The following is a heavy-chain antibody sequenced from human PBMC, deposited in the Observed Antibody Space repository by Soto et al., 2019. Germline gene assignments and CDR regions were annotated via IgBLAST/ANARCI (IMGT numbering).Heavy chain of an antibody. CDR3: TRGPRPISTGTGAY. D-gene: IGHD3-10*01. J-gene: IGHJ4*02. CDR2: IYNDGTYS. CDR1: GSIFKMYW. Sequence: GGSLRLSCAASGSIFKMYWMHWVRQSPGKGLVWISRIYNDGTYSDYADSVRGRFTISRDNVNDTLYLQMNNLRAEDSGLYYCTRGPRPISTGTGAYWGQGTQVTVSS. V-gene: IGHV3-74*01.